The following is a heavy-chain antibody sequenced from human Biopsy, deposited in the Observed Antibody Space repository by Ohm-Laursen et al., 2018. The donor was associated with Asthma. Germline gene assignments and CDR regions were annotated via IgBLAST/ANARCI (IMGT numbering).Heavy chain of an antibody. CDR3: ARGDSSNWSHYYFDY. CDR2: VSTNGENT. CDR1: GFSFSSYA. Sequence: SLRLSCAASGFSFSSYAMSWVRQAPGQGLEWVSSVSTNGENTYYTDSVKGRFTISRDNPENTLYLQMSSLGAEDTAVYYCARGDSSNWSHYYFDYWGQGTLVTVSS. D-gene: IGHD3-22*01. V-gene: IGHV3-23*01. J-gene: IGHJ4*02.